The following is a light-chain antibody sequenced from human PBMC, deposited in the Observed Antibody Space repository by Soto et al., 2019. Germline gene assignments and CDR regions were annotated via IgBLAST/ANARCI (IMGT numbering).Light chain of an antibody. CDR2: GAS. CDR3: QQRSNWPLT. CDR1: QSVSSY. Sequence: EIVLTQSPATLSLSPGERATLSCRASQSVSSYLAWYQQKPGQAPRLLTYGASNRATGIPARFSCSGSGTDFTRTISSLEPEDFAVYYCQQRSNWPLTFGGGTKVEIK. J-gene: IGKJ4*01. V-gene: IGKV3-11*01.